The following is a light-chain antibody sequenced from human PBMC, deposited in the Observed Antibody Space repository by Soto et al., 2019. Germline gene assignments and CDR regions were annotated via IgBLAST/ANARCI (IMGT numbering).Light chain of an antibody. J-gene: IGKJ4*01. CDR1: QGISSC. Sequence: DIQMTQSPSSVSASVEDIVTITCRASQGISSCLAWYQQKPGKAPTLLIYAASSLQSGVPSRFSGSGSGTECTRPSNSLQREDCATYDCHRTNRFPVTCGGGTKGEI. CDR3: HRTNRFPVT. CDR2: AAS. V-gene: IGKV1-12*01.